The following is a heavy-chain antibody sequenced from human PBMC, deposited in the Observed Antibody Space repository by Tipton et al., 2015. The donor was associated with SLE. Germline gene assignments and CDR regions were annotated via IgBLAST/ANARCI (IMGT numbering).Heavy chain of an antibody. J-gene: IGHJ6*03. CDR1: GGSFSGYA. CDR3: ARGVSGYFRYCYMDV. D-gene: IGHD3-16*01. CDR2: ISHSRST. Sequence: TLSLTCAISGGSFSGYAWSWIRQPPGKRLEWIGEISHSRSTNYNPSLKSRGTISLDTSNNQFSLRLSSVTAADTAVYYCARGVSGYFRYCYMDVWGKGTTVTISS. V-gene: IGHV4-34*01.